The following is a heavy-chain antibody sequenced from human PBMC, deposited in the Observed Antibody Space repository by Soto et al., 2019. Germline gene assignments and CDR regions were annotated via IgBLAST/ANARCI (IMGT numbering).Heavy chain of an antibody. V-gene: IGHV3-30*18. CDR1: GFTFSSYG. D-gene: IGHD3-16*01. CDR3: AKDSHGGGVPWFDP. CDR2: ISYDGSNK. J-gene: IGHJ5*02. Sequence: GGSLRLSCAASGFTFSSYGMHWVRQAPGKGLEWVAVISYDGSNKYYADSVKGRFTISRDNSKNTLYLQMNSLRAEDTAVYYCAKDSHGGGVPWFDPWGQGTLVTVSS.